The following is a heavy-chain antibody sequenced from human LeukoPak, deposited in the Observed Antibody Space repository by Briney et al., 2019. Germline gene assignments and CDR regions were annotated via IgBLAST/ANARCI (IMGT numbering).Heavy chain of an antibody. Sequence: PGGSLRLSCAASGFTFSSYAMSWVRQAPGKGLEWVSAISGSGVSTYYADSVKGRFTISRDNPKNTLYLQMNSLRAEDTAVYYCAKDRRVIYYYYYGMDVWGQGTTVTVSS. CDR1: GFTFSSYA. D-gene: IGHD2/OR15-2a*01. CDR3: AKDRRVIYYYYYGMDV. CDR2: ISGSGVST. J-gene: IGHJ6*02. V-gene: IGHV3-23*01.